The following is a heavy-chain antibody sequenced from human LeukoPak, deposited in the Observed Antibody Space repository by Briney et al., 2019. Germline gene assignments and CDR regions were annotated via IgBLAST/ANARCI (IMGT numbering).Heavy chain of an antibody. CDR1: SGSISGFY. J-gene: IGHJ6*02. CDR2: IHYSGST. Sequence: PSETLSLTCAVSSGSISGFYWTWIRQPPGKGLEFIGQIHYSGSTDYNPSLKSRITMSVDTSKNQFFLSLNSVTAADTAVYYCAKFGLYYNMDVWGQGTTVTVSS. D-gene: IGHD3-16*01. V-gene: IGHV4-59*03. CDR3: AKFGLYYNMDV.